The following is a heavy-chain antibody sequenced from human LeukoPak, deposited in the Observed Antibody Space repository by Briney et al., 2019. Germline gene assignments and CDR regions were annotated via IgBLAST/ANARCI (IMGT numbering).Heavy chain of an antibody. CDR1: GYTLTELS. CDR2: FDPEDGET. CDR3: ATDRWGDCSGGSCYSY. D-gene: IGHD2-15*01. Sequence: ASVKVSCKVSGYTLTELSMHWVRQAPGKGLEWMGGFDPEDGETIYAQKFQGRVTMTEDTSTDTAYMELSSLRSEDTAVYYCATDRWGDCSGGSCYSYWGQGTLVTVSS. J-gene: IGHJ4*02. V-gene: IGHV1-24*01.